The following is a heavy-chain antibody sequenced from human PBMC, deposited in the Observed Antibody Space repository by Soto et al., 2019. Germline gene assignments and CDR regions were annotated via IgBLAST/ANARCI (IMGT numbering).Heavy chain of an antibody. J-gene: IGHJ6*03. CDR2: IYYSGST. Sequence: PSETLSLTCTVSGGSISSYYWSWIRQPPGKGLEWIGYIYYSGSTNYNPSLKSRVTISVDTSKNQFSLKLSSVTAADTAVYYCARSLIGPPYCSSTSCYYGPVEYYYYYMDVWGKGTTVTVSS. CDR1: GGSISSYY. D-gene: IGHD2-2*01. CDR3: ARSLIGPPYCSSTSCYYGPVEYYYYYMDV. V-gene: IGHV4-59*08.